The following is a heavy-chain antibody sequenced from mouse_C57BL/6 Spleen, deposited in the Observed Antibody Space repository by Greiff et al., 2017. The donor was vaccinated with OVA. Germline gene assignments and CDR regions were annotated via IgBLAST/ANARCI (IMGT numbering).Heavy chain of an antibody. V-gene: IGHV5-4*01. CDR1: GFTFSSYA. D-gene: IGHD1-1*01. CDR2: ISDGGSYT. J-gene: IGHJ4*01. CDR3: ARGGGSSSYAMDY. Sequence: EVQVVESGGGLVKPGGSLKLSCAASGFTFSSYAMSWVRQTPEKRLEWVATISDGGSYTYYPDNVKGRFTISRDKAKNNLYLQMSHLKSEDTAMYYCARGGGSSSYAMDYWGQGTSVTVSS.